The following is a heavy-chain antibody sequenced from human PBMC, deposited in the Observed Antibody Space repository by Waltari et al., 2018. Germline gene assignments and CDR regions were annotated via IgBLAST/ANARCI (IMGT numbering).Heavy chain of an antibody. CDR1: GFTFSSYG. CDR3: AKDGQQWLGRDYFDY. V-gene: IGHV3-30*18. Sequence: QVQLVESGGGVVQPGRSLRLSCAASGFTFSSYGMHWVRQAPGKGLEWVAVRSEDGSNKYYAYSVKGRVTISRDNSKNTHYLQMNSLRAEDTAVYYCAKDGQQWLGRDYFDYWGQGTLVTVSS. CDR2: RSEDGSNK. D-gene: IGHD6-19*01. J-gene: IGHJ4*02.